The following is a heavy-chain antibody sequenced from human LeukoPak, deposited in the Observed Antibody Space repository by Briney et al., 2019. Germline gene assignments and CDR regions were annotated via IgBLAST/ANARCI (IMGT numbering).Heavy chain of an antibody. V-gene: IGHV4-34*01. J-gene: IGHJ6*02. CDR2: INHSGST. D-gene: IGHD6-19*01. Sequence: SETLSLTCAVYGGSFSGYYWSWIRQPPGKGLEWIGEINHSGSTNYNPSLKSRVTMSVDKSKNQFSLKLSSVTAADTAVYYCAAGLVLENYYYYGMDVWGQGTTVTVSS. CDR3: AAGLVLENYYYYGMDV. CDR1: GGSFSGYY.